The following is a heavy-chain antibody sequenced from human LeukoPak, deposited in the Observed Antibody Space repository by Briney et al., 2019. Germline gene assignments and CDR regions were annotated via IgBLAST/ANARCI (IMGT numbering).Heavy chain of an antibody. Sequence: PSETLSLTCTVSGASISPDYWSWIRQPPGKGLEGIGYIYYSGSTYYNPSLKSRVTISVDTSKNQFSLKLSSVTAADTAVYYCARGTYSYRGWGVQWYYFDYWGQGTLVTVSS. D-gene: IGHD6-19*01. CDR3: ARGTYSYRGWGVQWYYFDY. V-gene: IGHV4-59*12. J-gene: IGHJ4*02. CDR2: IYYSGST. CDR1: GASISPDY.